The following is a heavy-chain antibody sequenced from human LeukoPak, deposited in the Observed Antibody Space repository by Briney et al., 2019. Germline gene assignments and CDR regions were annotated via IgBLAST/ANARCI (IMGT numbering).Heavy chain of an antibody. Sequence: PSETLSLTCTVSGGSISRYYWDWIRQPAGTGLEWIGHIYSSGSTNYNPSLESRVTMSVDTSKNQFSLKLSSVTAADTAVYYCARALISSWSYFEYWGQGTLVTVSS. V-gene: IGHV4-4*07. CDR1: GGSISRYY. D-gene: IGHD6-13*01. CDR3: ARALISSWSYFEY. J-gene: IGHJ4*02. CDR2: IYSSGST.